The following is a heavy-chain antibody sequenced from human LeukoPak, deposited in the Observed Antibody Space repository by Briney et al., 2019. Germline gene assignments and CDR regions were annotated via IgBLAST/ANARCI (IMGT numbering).Heavy chain of an antibody. CDR3: ARDYGRLEWLYNWFDP. CDR2: ISWNSGSI. CDR1: GFIFDDYA. Sequence: GGSLRLSCAASGFIFDDYAMHWVRHAPGKGLEWVSGISWNSGSIGYADSVKGRFTISRDNSKNTLYLQMNSLRAEDTAVYYCARDYGRLEWLYNWFDPWGQGTLVTVSS. J-gene: IGHJ5*02. V-gene: IGHV3-9*01. D-gene: IGHD3-3*01.